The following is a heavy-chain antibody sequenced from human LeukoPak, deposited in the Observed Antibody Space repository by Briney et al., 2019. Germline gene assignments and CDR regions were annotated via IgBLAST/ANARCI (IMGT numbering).Heavy chain of an antibody. CDR1: GYTFTSYG. Sequence: ASVKVSCKASGYTFTSYGISWVRQAPGQGLEWMGWISAYSGNTNYAQKLQGRVTMTTDTSTSTAYMELRSLRSDDTAVYYCARSTRPYYDILTGYQNPFDYWGQGTLVTVSS. CDR3: ARSTRPYYDILTGYQNPFDY. V-gene: IGHV1-18*01. J-gene: IGHJ4*02. D-gene: IGHD3-9*01. CDR2: ISAYSGNT.